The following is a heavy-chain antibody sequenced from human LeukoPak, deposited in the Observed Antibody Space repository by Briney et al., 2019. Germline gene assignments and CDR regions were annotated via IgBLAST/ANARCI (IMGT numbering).Heavy chain of an antibody. CDR1: GGSFSGYY. J-gene: IGHJ3*02. V-gene: IGHV4-34*01. CDR2: INHSGST. Sequence: SETLSLTCAVYGGSFSGYYWSWIRQPPGKGLEWIGEINHSGSTNYNPSLKSRVTISVGTSKNQFSLKLSSVTAADTAVYYCALSSGYYYAHAFDIWGQGTMVTVSS. CDR3: ALSSGYYYAHAFDI. D-gene: IGHD3-22*01.